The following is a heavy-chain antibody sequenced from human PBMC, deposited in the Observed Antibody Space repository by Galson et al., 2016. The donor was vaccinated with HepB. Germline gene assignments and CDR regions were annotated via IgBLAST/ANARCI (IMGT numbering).Heavy chain of an antibody. Sequence: SLRLSCAASGFTFDDYAMHWVRQAPGKGLEWVSGISWNSGSIDYADSVKGRFTISRDNAKNSLYLQMNSLRTEDTALYYCTKDTRPRLAPRSDSICSMDVWGQGTTVTVSS. D-gene: IGHD4-11*01. CDR1: GFTFDDYA. V-gene: IGHV3-9*01. CDR2: ISWNSGSI. CDR3: TKDTRPRLAPRSDSICSMDV. J-gene: IGHJ6*02.